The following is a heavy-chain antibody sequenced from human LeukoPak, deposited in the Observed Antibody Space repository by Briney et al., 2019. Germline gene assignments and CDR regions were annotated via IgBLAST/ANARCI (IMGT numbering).Heavy chain of an antibody. CDR2: ISYDGSNK. V-gene: IGHV3-30*18. CDR1: GFTFSSYG. D-gene: IGHD1-26*01. CDR3: AKLSGSYTGPFDY. Sequence: GRSLRLSCAASGFTFSSYGMHWVRQAPGKGLGWVAVISYDGSNKYYADSVKGRFTISRDNSKNTLYLQMNSLRAEDTAVYYCAKLSGSYTGPFDYWGQGTLVTVSS. J-gene: IGHJ4*02.